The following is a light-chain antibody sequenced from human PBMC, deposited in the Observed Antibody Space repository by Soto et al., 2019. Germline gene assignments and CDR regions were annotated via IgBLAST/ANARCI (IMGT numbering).Light chain of an antibody. CDR3: QQYNRRPPWT. Sequence: EIVMTQSPATLSVSPGEKVTLSCRASQSVSNNLAWYQQKPGQAPSLLMYGVSTRATGIPARFSGSGSGTEFTLTISSLQSEDFAVYYCQQYNRRPPWTFGQGTKVEIK. J-gene: IGKJ1*01. CDR1: QSVSNN. CDR2: GVS. V-gene: IGKV3-15*01.